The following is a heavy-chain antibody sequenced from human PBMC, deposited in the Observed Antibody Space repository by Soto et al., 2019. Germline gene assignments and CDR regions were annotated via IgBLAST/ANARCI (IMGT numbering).Heavy chain of an antibody. CDR1: GGSVTNSSYY. V-gene: IGHV4-39*01. D-gene: IGHD4-17*01. CDR3: VSQRTTVPTQAYFDY. J-gene: IGHJ4*02. Sequence: SETLSLTCTVSGGSVTNSSYYWGWIRQSPGKGLEWIGSVYYRGRSYSKSSVKSRITISVDTSKNRFSLSLNSATASDTAVYFCVSQRTTVPTQAYFDYWGPGALVTVSS. CDR2: VYYRGRS.